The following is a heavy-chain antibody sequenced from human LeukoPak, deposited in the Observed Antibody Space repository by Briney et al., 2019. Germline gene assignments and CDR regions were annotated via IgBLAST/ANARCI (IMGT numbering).Heavy chain of an antibody. J-gene: IGHJ5*02. D-gene: IGHD5-18*01. Sequence: SETLSLTCTVSGGSISSYYWSWIRQPAGKGLEWIGRIYTSGSPNYNPSLKSRVTMSVDTSKNQFSLKLSSVSAADTAVYYCAGDRYLGYSYGYIGNWFDPWGQGTLVTVSS. CDR2: IYTSGSP. CDR3: AGDRYLGYSYGYIGNWFDP. CDR1: GGSISSYY. V-gene: IGHV4-4*07.